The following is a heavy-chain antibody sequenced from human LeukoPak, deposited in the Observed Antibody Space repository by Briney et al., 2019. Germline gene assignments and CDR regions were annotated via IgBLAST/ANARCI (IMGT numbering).Heavy chain of an antibody. D-gene: IGHD6-6*01. CDR3: ARGYYSSSWAFGYYYYMDV. Sequence: SETLSLTCTVSGGSISSYYWSWIRQPPGKGLEWIGYIYYSGSTNYNPSLKSRVTISVDTSKNQFSLKLSSVTAADTAVYYCARGYYSSSWAFGYYYYMDVWGKGTTVTVSS. CDR2: IYYSGST. V-gene: IGHV4-59*01. CDR1: GGSISSYY. J-gene: IGHJ6*03.